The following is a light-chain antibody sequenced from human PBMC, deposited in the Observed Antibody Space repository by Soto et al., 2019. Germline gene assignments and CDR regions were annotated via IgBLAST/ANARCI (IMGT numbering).Light chain of an antibody. Sequence: DIQMTQSPSTLSASVGDRVTITCRVSQSISSGLAWYQQKPGKAPKLLIYKASSLESGVPSRFSGSGSGTEFTLTISSLQPDDFATYYCQQYNSPMYTFGQGTKLQIK. CDR2: KAS. CDR3: QQYNSPMYT. J-gene: IGKJ2*01. CDR1: QSISSG. V-gene: IGKV1-5*03.